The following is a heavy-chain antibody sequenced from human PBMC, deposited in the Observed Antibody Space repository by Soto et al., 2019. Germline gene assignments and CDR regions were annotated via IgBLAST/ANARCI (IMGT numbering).Heavy chain of an antibody. CDR1: GGSFSGYY. D-gene: IGHD3-10*01. Sequence: PSETLSLTCAVYGGSFSGYYWSWIRQPPGKGLEWIGEINHSGSTNYNPSLKSRVTISVDTSKNQFSLKLSSVTAADTAVYYCARRRGYLSITMVRGVSPLHAFDIWGQGTMVTVSS. CDR3: ARRRGYLSITMVRGVSPLHAFDI. J-gene: IGHJ3*02. CDR2: INHSGST. V-gene: IGHV4-34*01.